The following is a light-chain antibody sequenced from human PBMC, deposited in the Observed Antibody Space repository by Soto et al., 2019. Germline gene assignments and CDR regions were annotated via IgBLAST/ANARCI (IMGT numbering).Light chain of an antibody. CDR1: SSDVGGFNY. CDR2: DVS. Sequence: QSALTQPASVSGSPGQSITISCTGTSSDVGGFNYVSWYQQHPGKAPKFMIYDVSNRPSGVSNRFSGSKSGNTASLTISGLQAEDEADYYCSSYTSSSPDVFGTGTKVTVL. J-gene: IGLJ1*01. V-gene: IGLV2-14*01. CDR3: SSYTSSSPDV.